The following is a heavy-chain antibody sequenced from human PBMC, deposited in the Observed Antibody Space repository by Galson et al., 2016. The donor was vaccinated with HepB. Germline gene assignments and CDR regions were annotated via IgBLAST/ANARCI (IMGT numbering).Heavy chain of an antibody. D-gene: IGHD6-19*01. Sequence: SLRLPCAASGFTFSSYSMNWVRQAPGKGLEWVSSISSSTSYIYSADSVKGRFTISRDNAKNALYLQMNGLRVEDTAIYYCTRDLGWGGTGYFDYWGQGTLVPASS. J-gene: IGHJ4*02. CDR3: TRDLGWGGTGYFDY. CDR2: ISSSTSYI. V-gene: IGHV3-21*01. CDR1: GFTFSSYS.